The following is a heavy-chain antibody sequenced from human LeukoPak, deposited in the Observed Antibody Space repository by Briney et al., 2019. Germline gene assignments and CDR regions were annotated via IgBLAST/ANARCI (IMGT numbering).Heavy chain of an antibody. Sequence: SETLSLTCTVSGGSISSGSYYWCWIRQPAGKGLEWIRRIYTSGSTNYNTSLKSRVTISVDTSKNQFSLKLSSVTAADTAVYYCWGAVGYWGQGTLVTVSS. V-gene: IGHV4-61*02. CDR3: WGAVGY. CDR1: GGSISSGSYY. CDR2: IYTSGST. J-gene: IGHJ4*02.